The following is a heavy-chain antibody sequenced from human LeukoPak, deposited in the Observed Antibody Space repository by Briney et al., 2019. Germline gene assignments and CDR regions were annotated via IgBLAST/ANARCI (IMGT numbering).Heavy chain of an antibody. CDR2: ISSSGSTI. J-gene: IGHJ6*03. V-gene: IGHV3-48*04. CDR1: GFTFSSYS. CDR3: ARGPRIQLWSGYYYYMDV. Sequence: PGGSLRLSCAASGFTFSSYSMNWVRQAPGKGLEWVSYISSSGSTIYYADSVKGRFTISRDNAKNSLYLQMNSLRAEDTAVYYCARGPRIQLWSGYYYYMDVWGKGTTVTVSS. D-gene: IGHD5-18*01.